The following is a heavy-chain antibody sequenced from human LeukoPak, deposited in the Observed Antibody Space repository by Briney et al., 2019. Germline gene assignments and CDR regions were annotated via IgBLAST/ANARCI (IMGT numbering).Heavy chain of an antibody. V-gene: IGHV3-21*01. CDR2: ISGSGDST. J-gene: IGHJ5*02. CDR1: GFTFSSYG. D-gene: IGHD3-22*01. CDR3: ARDLSQYYDTSDNWFDP. Sequence: GGSLRLSCAASGFTFSSYGMSWVRQAPGKGLGWVSGISGSGDSTYYADSVKGRFTISRDNAKNSLYLQMNSLRAEDTAVYYCARDLSQYYDTSDNWFDPWGQGTLVTVSS.